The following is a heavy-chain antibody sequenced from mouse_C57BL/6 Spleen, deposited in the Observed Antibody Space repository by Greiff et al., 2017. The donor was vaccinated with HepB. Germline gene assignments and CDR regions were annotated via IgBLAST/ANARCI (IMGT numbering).Heavy chain of an antibody. CDR3: ARPYYSNDEDYAMDY. D-gene: IGHD2-5*01. CDR1: GYAFTNYL. CDR2: INPGSGGT. J-gene: IGHJ4*01. V-gene: IGHV1-54*01. Sequence: QVQLKQSGAELVRPGTSVKVSCKASGYAFTNYLIEWVKQRPGQGLEWIGVINPGSGGTNYNEKFKGKATLTADKSSSTAYMQLSSLTSEDSAVYFCARPYYSNDEDYAMDYWGQGTSVTVSS.